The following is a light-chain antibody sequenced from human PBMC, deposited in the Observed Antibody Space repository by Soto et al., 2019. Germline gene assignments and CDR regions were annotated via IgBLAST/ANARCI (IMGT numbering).Light chain of an antibody. V-gene: IGLV2-11*01. CDR3: CSYAGSYSYV. Sequence: VLTQPRSVSGSPGQSVTISCTGTSSDVGGYNYVSWYQQHPGKAPKLMIYDVSKRPSGVPDRFSGSKSGNTASLTISGLQAEDEADYYCCSYAGSYSYVFGTGTKV. CDR1: SSDVGGYNY. CDR2: DVS. J-gene: IGLJ1*01.